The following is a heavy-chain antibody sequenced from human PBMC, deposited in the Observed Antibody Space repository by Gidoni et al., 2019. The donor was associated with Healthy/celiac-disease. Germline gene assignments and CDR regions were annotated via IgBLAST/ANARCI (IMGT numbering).Heavy chain of an antibody. CDR2: ISGSGGRT. J-gene: IGHJ6*02. Sequence: EVQLLESGGGLVQPGGSLRLSCSASGFTFSRYAMSWVRQAPGKGLEWVSAISGSGGRTYDADSVKGRFTISRDNSKNTLYLQMNSLRAEDTAVYYWAKGALSWEQLIYYYYGMDVWGQGTTVTVSS. D-gene: IGHD1-26*01. CDR3: AKGALSWEQLIYYYYGMDV. V-gene: IGHV3-23*01. CDR1: GFTFSRYA.